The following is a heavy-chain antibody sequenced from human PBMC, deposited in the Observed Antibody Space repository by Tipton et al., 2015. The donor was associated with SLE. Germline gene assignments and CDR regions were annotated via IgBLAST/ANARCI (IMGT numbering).Heavy chain of an antibody. Sequence: TLSLTCAVYGGSFSAYYWSWIRQPPGKGLEWIGEINHSGSTNYNPSLKSRVTISVDTSKNQFSLKLSSVTAADTAVYYCARPRIAARPGGFDYWGQGTLVTVSS. V-gene: IGHV4-34*01. CDR1: GGSFSAYY. J-gene: IGHJ4*02. CDR3: ARPRIAARPGGFDY. D-gene: IGHD6-6*01. CDR2: INHSGST.